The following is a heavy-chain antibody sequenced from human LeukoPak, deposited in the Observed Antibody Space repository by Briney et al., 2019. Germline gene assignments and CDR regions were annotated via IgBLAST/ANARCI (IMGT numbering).Heavy chain of an antibody. Sequence: SETLSLTRTVSGGSISIYYWSWIRQPPGKGRECIGYIYYSGSTNYNPSLKSRVTISVDSSRNQFSLELSSVTAADTAVYYCARQFGETDYMDVWGKGPTVTVSS. CDR2: IYYSGST. J-gene: IGHJ6*03. D-gene: IGHD3-10*01. CDR3: ARQFGETDYMDV. CDR1: GGSISIYY. V-gene: IGHV4-59*01.